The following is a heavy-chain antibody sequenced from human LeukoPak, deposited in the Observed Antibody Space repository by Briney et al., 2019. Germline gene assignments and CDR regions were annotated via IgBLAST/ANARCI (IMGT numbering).Heavy chain of an antibody. Sequence: GESLKISCKGSGYSFSSYWIGWVRQMPGKGLEWMGIIYPGDSDTRYSPSFQGQVTISADKSISTAYLQWSSLKASDTAMYYCARHVGIVVVPAAMPTYYYMDAWGKGTTVTVSS. CDR2: IYPGDSDT. CDR3: ARHVGIVVVPAAMPTYYYMDA. V-gene: IGHV5-51*01. D-gene: IGHD2-2*03. CDR1: GYSFSSYW. J-gene: IGHJ6*03.